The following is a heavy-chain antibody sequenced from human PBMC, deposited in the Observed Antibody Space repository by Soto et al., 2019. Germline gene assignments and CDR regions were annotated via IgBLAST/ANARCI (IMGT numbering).Heavy chain of an antibody. CDR3: ARERMVRGVGNGMDV. D-gene: IGHD3-10*01. V-gene: IGHV3-21*01. J-gene: IGHJ6*02. Sequence: PGGSLRLSCAASGFTFSSYSMNWVRQAPGKGLEWVSSISSSSSYIYYADSVKGRFTISRDNAKNSLYLQMNSLRAEDTAVYYCARERMVRGVGNGMDVWGQGTTVTVSS. CDR1: GFTFSSYS. CDR2: ISSSSSYI.